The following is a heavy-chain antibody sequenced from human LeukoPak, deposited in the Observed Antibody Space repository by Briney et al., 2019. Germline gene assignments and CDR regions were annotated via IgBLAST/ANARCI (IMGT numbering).Heavy chain of an antibody. V-gene: IGHV4-4*02. J-gene: IGHJ1*01. D-gene: IGHD6-19*01. CDR1: GGSISNFNW. CDR3: ARGSGWYPH. CDR2: ISYSGDT. Sequence: PSGTLSLTCAVSGGSISNFNWWSWVRQPPGKGLEWIGYISYSGDTKYNPSLKSRLSMSVDTSKNQCSLMLTSVTAADTAVYYCARGSGWYPHWGQGTLVTVSS.